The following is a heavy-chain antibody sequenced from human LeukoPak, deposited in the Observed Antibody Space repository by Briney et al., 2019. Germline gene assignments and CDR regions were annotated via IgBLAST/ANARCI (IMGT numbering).Heavy chain of an antibody. J-gene: IGHJ4*02. Sequence: RGSLRLSCAASGFTFSSYGMHWVRQAPGKGLEWVAIILYDGSNKYYADSVKGRFTISRDNSKNTLYLQMNSLRAEDTAAYYCAKGYYFDILSGYSSLDSWGQGTLVTVSS. CDR2: ILYDGSNK. V-gene: IGHV3-30*18. CDR3: AKGYYFDILSGYSSLDS. CDR1: GFTFSSYG. D-gene: IGHD3-9*01.